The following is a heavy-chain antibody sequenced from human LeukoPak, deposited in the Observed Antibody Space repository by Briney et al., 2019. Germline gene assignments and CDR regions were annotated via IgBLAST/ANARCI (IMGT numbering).Heavy chain of an antibody. J-gene: IGHJ4*02. Sequence: GGSLRLSCAASGFTFSIYAMSWVRQAPGKGLEWVSAISGGGGSTYYADSVKGRFTISRDNSKNTLYLQMNSLRAEDTAVYYCAKAGSIRFDYWGQGTLVTVSS. CDR3: AKAGSIRFDY. D-gene: IGHD1-26*01. CDR2: ISGGGGST. CDR1: GFTFSIYA. V-gene: IGHV3-23*01.